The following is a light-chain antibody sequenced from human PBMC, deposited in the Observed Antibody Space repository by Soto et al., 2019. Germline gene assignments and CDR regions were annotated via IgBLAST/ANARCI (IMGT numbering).Light chain of an antibody. CDR2: GAS. J-gene: IGKJ5*01. Sequence: IVLTQSPGTLSLSPGERVTLSCGASQSVTTRLAWYQHKPGQAPRLLSYGASTRATGISARFSGSGSGTEFTLTISSLQSEDFAVYYCQQYNNWPTITFGQGTRLEIK. CDR3: QQYNNWPTIT. CDR1: QSVTTR. V-gene: IGKV3-15*01.